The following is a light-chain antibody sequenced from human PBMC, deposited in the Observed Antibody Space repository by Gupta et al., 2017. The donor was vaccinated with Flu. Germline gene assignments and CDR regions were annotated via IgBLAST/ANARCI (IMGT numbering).Light chain of an antibody. Sequence: SSVLTQPPSVSVAPGQTARITCGGDNIESKSVHWYQQRPGQAPVMVVYDDSDRPSGIPERFSDSKSGNTATLTISRVGAGDEADYFCQVWDSSGDHPFVFGTGTKVTVL. CDR3: QVWDSSGDHPFV. CDR1: NIESKS. J-gene: IGLJ1*01. V-gene: IGLV3-21*02. CDR2: DDS.